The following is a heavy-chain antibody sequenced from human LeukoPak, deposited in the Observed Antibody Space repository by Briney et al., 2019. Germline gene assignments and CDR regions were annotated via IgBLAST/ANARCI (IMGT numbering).Heavy chain of an antibody. CDR2: ISGSGDST. Sequence: GGSLRLSCAASGFTFSNHAMSWVRQAPGKGLEWVSGISGSGDSTYYADSVKGRFTISRDNSKNTPYLQMNSLRAEDTAVYYCAKRLYSSGGDYFDYWGQGTLLTVSS. CDR3: AKRLYSSGGDYFDY. V-gene: IGHV3-23*01. CDR1: GFTFSNHA. D-gene: IGHD6-19*01. J-gene: IGHJ4*02.